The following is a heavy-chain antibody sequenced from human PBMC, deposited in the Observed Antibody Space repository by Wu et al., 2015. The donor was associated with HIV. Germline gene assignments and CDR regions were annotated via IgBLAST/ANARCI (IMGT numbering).Heavy chain of an antibody. J-gene: IGHJ6*03. Sequence: QVQLQESGPGLVKPSATLSLTCIVSGGSISSSSNYRGWIRQPPGKGLEWIGSIYYSGTTFHNPSLKSRVTISVDTSKNQFSLKLSSVTAADTAVYYCARHRRSYYYYFMDVWGKGTTVTVSS. CDR2: IYYSGTT. CDR1: GGSISSSSNY. V-gene: IGHV4-39*01. CDR3: ARHRRSYYYYFMDV.